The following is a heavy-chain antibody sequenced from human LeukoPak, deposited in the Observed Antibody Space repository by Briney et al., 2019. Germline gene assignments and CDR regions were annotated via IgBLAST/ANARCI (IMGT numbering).Heavy chain of an antibody. V-gene: IGHV4-59*01. CDR1: GGSISSYY. D-gene: IGHD2-15*01. Sequence: PSETLSLTCTVSGGSISSYYWSWIRQPPGKGLEWIGYIYYSESTNYNPSLKSRVTVSVDTSKNQFSLKLSSVTAADTAVYYCASSRLRYCSGGSCHADYYLDYWGQGTLVTVSS. CDR2: IYYSEST. J-gene: IGHJ4*02. CDR3: ASSRLRYCSGGSCHADYYLDY.